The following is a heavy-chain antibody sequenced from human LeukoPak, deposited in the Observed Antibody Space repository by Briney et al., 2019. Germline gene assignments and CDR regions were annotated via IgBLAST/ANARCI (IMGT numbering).Heavy chain of an antibody. CDR2: ISSSSSYI. CDR3: VRDETYYYDSSGYYAGY. V-gene: IGHV3-21*01. CDR1: GFTFSSYS. D-gene: IGHD3-22*01. J-gene: IGHJ4*02. Sequence: GGSLRLSCAASGFTFSSYSMNWVRQAPGKGLEWVSSISSSSSYIYYADSVKGRFTISRDNAKNSLYLQMNSLRAEDTAVYYCVRDETYYYDSSGYYAGYWGQGTLVTVSS.